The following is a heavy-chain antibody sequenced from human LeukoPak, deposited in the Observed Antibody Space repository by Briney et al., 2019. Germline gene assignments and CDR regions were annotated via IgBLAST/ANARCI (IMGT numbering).Heavy chain of an antibody. V-gene: IGHV2-5*01. CDR1: GFSLSTSGVG. CDR2: IYWNDDK. D-gene: IGHD4-11*01. J-gene: IGHJ5*02. Sequence: SGPTLVNPTQTLTLTCTFSGFSLSTSGVGVGWIRQPPGKALEWLALIYWNDDKRYSPSLKSRLTITKDTSKNQVVLTMTNMDPVDTATYYCAHSRTTTVTTLPYGWFDPWGQGTLVTVSS. CDR3: AHSRTTTVTTLPYGWFDP.